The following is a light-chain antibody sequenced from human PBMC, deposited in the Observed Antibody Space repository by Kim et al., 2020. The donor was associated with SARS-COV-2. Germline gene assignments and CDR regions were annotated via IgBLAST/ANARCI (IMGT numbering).Light chain of an antibody. J-gene: IGKJ1*01. Sequence: EIVLTQSPGTLSLSPGERATLSCRASQSVSSSYLAWYQQKPGEAPRLLIYGASSRATGIPDRFSGSGSGTDFTLTISRRAPEDFAVYYCQQYGSSPPTWTFGQGTKVDIK. CDR1: QSVSSSY. V-gene: IGKV3-20*01. CDR3: QQYGSSPPTWT. CDR2: GAS.